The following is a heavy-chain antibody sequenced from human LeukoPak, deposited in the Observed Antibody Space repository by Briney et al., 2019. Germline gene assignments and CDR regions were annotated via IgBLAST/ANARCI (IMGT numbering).Heavy chain of an antibody. V-gene: IGHV3-30*18. CDR2: ISYDGSNK. CDR3: AKDSLIVPIPRGARPPLDY. Sequence: GGSLRLSCAASGFTFSSYGMHWVRQAPGKGLEWVAVISYDGSNKYYADSVKGRFTISRDNSKNTLYLQMNSLRAEDTAVYYCAKDSLIVPIPRGARPPLDYWGQGTLVTVSS. D-gene: IGHD2-8*01. J-gene: IGHJ4*02. CDR1: GFTFSSYG.